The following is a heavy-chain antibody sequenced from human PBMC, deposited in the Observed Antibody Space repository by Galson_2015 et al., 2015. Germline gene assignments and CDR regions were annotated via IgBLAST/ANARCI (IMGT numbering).Heavy chain of an antibody. V-gene: IGHV3-48*02. CDR1: GFTFSNYS. J-gene: IGHJ4*02. CDR2: INEKSNTR. D-gene: IGHD5-12*01. Sequence: SLRLSCAASGFTFSNYSMTWVRQVPGKGLEWLSYINEKSNTRYYADSVRGRFTISRDNARNIVYLQMNYLRDDDTAIYYRAREKWQRFLSLDFWGRGTLVTVSS. CDR3: AREKWQRFLSLDF.